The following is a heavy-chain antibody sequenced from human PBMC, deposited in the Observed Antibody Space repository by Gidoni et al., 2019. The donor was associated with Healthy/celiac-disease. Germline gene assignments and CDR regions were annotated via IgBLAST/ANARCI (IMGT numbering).Heavy chain of an antibody. CDR2: IWYDGCNK. Sequence: QVQLVESGGGVVQPGRSLRVSWAASGFTFSSYGMHWVRQAPGKGLGWVAVIWYDGCNKYYADSVKGRFTISRDNSKNTLYLQMNSLRAEDTAVYYCARGGNIVVVPAAIPDVGYFDYWGQGTLVTVSS. J-gene: IGHJ4*02. D-gene: IGHD2-2*02. V-gene: IGHV3-33*01. CDR3: ARGGNIVVVPAAIPDVGYFDY. CDR1: GFTFSSYG.